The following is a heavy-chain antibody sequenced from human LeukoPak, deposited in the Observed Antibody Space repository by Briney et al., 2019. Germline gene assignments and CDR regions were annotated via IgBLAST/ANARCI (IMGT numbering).Heavy chain of an antibody. CDR1: GFIFSGSA. V-gene: IGHV3-73*01. CDR2: IRNKANTYAT. D-gene: IGHD3-22*01. CDR3: TRRSSDDSSGYYI. Sequence: GGSLRLSCAASGFIFSGSAMHWFRQASGKGLEWVGRIRNKANTYATAYSTSVKGRFTISRDDSKNTAYLQMNSLKTEDTAVYYCTRRSSDDSSGYYIWGQGTLVTVSS. J-gene: IGHJ4*02.